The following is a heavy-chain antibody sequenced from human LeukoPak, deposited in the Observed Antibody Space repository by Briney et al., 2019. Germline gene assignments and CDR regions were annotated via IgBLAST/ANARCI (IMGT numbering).Heavy chain of an antibody. D-gene: IGHD5-18*01. CDR1: GFTFSSYW. J-gene: IGHJ4*02. CDR2: INSHGSTT. V-gene: IGHV3-74*01. CDR3: ARGGAYSYGYVGY. Sequence: PGGSLRLSCAASGFTFSSYWMHWVRQPPGKGLVWVSCINSHGSTTSYADSVEGRFTISRDNAKNTVYLQLNSLRAEDTAVYYCARGGAYSYGYVGYWGQGTLVTVSS.